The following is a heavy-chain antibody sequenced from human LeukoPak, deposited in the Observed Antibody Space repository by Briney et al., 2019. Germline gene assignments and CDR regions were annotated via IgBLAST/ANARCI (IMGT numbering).Heavy chain of an antibody. D-gene: IGHD3-3*01. J-gene: IGHJ4*02. V-gene: IGHV1-18*01. CDR3: ARFWSGYLPDY. Sequence: GASVKVSCKASGYTFANYGISWVRQAPGQGLEWMGWISAYSGTTSYAQKLQGRVTMTTDTSTSTAYMELRSLRSDDTAVYYCARFWSGYLPDYWGQGTLVTVSS. CDR2: ISAYSGTT. CDR1: GYTFANYG.